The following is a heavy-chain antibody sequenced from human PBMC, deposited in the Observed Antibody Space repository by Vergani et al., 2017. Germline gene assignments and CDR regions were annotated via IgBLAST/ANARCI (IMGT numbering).Heavy chain of an antibody. D-gene: IGHD2-21*01. CDR2: INPIDSKI. Sequence: EVMLVQSGAEVKKPGESLKISCKYSESSFISNEIAWVRQMSGKGLQWMGNINPIDSKIAYSPSFQGQAIMSLDKSITTAYLQWRSLKASDTAIYYCTRDVPCGDGACLHFDHWGQGAKVTVAS. J-gene: IGHJ4*02. CDR1: ESSFISNE. V-gene: IGHV5-51*03. CDR3: TRDVPCGDGACLHFDH.